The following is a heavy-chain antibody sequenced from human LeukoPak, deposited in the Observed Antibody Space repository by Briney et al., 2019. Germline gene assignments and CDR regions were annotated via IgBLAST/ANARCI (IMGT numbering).Heavy chain of an antibody. CDR3: ARQLTYCSSTSCLNWFDP. CDR2: IYYSGST. CDR1: GGSISSYY. V-gene: IGHV4-59*05. J-gene: IGHJ5*02. D-gene: IGHD2-2*01. Sequence: SETLSLTCTVSGGSISSYYWSWIRQPPGKGLEWIGSIYYSGSTYYNPSLKSRVTISVDTSKNQFSLKLSSVTAADTAVYYCARQLTYCSSTSCLNWFDPWGQGTLVTVCS.